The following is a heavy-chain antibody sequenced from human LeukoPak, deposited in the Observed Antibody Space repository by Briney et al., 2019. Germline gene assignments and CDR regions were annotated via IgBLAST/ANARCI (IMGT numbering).Heavy chain of an antibody. J-gene: IGHJ4*02. CDR3: AREVAVAGSTFDY. D-gene: IGHD6-19*01. Sequence: SETLSLTCTVSGGSINSHWWNWIRQPPGKGLEWIGYIYHSGSTNYNPSLKSRATMSVDTSKNQFSLKLSSVTAADTAVYYCAREVAVAGSTFDYWGQGTLVTVSS. V-gene: IGHV4-59*11. CDR2: IYHSGST. CDR1: GGSINSHW.